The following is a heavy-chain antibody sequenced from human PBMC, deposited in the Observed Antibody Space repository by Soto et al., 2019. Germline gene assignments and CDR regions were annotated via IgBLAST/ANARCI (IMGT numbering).Heavy chain of an antibody. D-gene: IGHD6-19*01. CDR1: GFTFSSYW. Sequence: GGSLRLSCVASGFTFSSYWMSWVRQAPGKGLEWVANIKQDGSEKYYVDSVKGRFTISRDNAKNSLYLQMNSLRAEDTAVYYCARAVADAFDIWGQGTMVTVSS. CDR3: ARAVADAFDI. CDR2: IKQDGSEK. J-gene: IGHJ3*02. V-gene: IGHV3-7*01.